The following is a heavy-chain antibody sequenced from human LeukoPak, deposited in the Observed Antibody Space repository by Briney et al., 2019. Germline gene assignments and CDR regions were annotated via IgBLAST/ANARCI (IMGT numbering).Heavy chain of an antibody. Sequence: EASVKVSCKASGYTFTSYGISWVRQAPGQGLEWMGWISAYNGNTNYAQTLQGRVTMTTDTSTSPAYMELRSLRSDDAAVYYCAIPYDFWSGPSMVRASTGFAYWGQGTLVTVSS. CDR1: GYTFTSYG. J-gene: IGHJ4*02. CDR2: ISAYNGNT. V-gene: IGHV1-18*01. CDR3: AIPYDFWSGPSMVRASTGFAY. D-gene: IGHD3-3*01.